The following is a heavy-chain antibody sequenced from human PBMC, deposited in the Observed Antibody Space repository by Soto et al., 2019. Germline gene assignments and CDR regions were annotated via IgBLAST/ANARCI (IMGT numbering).Heavy chain of an antibody. J-gene: IGHJ6*02. CDR3: ARGSVGYFDWLLPSHYYYYGMAV. D-gene: IGHD3-9*01. CDR2: ISAYNGNT. V-gene: IGHV1-18*01. Sequence: GASVKVSCKASGYTFTSYAIHWVRQAPGQGLEWMGWISAYNGNTNYAQKLQGRVTMTTDTSTSTAYMELRSLRSDDTAVYYCARGSVGYFDWLLPSHYYYYGMAVWGQGTTVTVSS. CDR1: GYTFTSYA.